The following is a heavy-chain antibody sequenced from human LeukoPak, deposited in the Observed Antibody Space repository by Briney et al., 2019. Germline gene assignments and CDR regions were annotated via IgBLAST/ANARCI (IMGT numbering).Heavy chain of an antibody. CDR3: ARPDSHLSAFDI. CDR1: GGSISTYY. Sequence: PSETLSLTCSVSGGSISTYYWSWIRQPPGKGLEWIAYISGSGSTRYRPSLRGRLSISMDKSKNMFSLKLNSVSAADTAVYYCARPDSHLSAFDIWGQGTKVTVS. CDR2: ISGSGST. D-gene: IGHD2-15*01. V-gene: IGHV4-59*08. J-gene: IGHJ3*02.